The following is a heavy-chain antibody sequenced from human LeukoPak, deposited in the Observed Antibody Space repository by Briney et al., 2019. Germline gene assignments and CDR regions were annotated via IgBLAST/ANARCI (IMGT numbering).Heavy chain of an antibody. V-gene: IGHV1-46*01. Sequence: GASVKVSCKASGYTFTTYYMHWVRQAPGQGLEWMGIINPSGGGTKNDQKFQGRITITRDMSTRTAYMELSSLRSEDTAVYYCARADGMDVWGQGTTVTVSS. CDR2: INPSGGGT. CDR3: ARADGMDV. CDR1: GYTFTTYY. J-gene: IGHJ6*02.